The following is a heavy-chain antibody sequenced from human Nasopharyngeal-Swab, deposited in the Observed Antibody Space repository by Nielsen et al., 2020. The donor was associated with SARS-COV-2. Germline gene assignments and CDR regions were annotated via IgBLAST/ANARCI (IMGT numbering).Heavy chain of an antibody. V-gene: IGHV3-74*03. CDR3: ARESYGWSWYGPDY. D-gene: IGHD3-10*01. Sequence: GESLKISCTVSGFTFTDYWMHWLRQSPGKGPVWLSRIDNDGSSTTYADSVRGRFTISRDNARNTLFLQLHSLRAEDTAVYYCARESYGWSWYGPDYWGQGTQVTVSS. CDR1: GFTFTDYW. CDR2: IDNDGSST. J-gene: IGHJ4*02.